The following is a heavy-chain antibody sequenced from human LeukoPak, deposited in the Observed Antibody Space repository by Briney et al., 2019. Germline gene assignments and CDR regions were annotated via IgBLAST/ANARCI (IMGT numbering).Heavy chain of an antibody. J-gene: IGHJ4*02. CDR1: GYTFTSYD. CDR3: ARARMARYSSSWRFDY. V-gene: IGHV1-8*03. Sequence: GASVKVSCKASGYTFTSYDINWVRQATGQGLEWMGWMTPNSGNTGYAQKFQGRVTITRNTSISTAYMELSSLRSEDTAVYYCARARMARYSSSWRFDYWGQGTLVTVSS. CDR2: MTPNSGNT. D-gene: IGHD6-13*01.